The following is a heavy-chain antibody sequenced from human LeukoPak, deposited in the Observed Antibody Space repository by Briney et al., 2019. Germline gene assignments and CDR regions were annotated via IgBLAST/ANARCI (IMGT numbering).Heavy chain of an antibody. Sequence: GGSLRLSCAASGFTFDDYAMHWVRQAPGKGLEWVSGISWNSGSIGYADSVKGRFTISRDNSKNTLYLQMNSLRAEDTAVYYCAKVGSIIVVVTATTQYYFDYWGQGTLVTVSS. J-gene: IGHJ4*02. V-gene: IGHV3-9*01. CDR2: ISWNSGSI. CDR3: AKVGSIIVVVTATTQYYFDY. D-gene: IGHD2-21*02. CDR1: GFTFDDYA.